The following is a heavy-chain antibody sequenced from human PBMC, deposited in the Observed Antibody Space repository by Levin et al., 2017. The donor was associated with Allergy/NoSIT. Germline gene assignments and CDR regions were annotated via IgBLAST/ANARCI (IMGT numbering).Heavy chain of an antibody. CDR3: ARDYGWYGVKYYYGMDG. J-gene: IGHJ6*02. V-gene: IGHV3-33*01. CDR2: IWYDGSNK. D-gene: IGHD6-19*01. CDR1: GFTFSSYG. Sequence: GGSLRLSCAASGFTFSSYGMHWVRQAPGKGLEWVAVIWYDGSNKYYADSVKGRFTISRDNSKNTLYLQMNSLRAEDTAVYYCARDYGWYGVKYYYGMDGWGQGTTVTVSS.